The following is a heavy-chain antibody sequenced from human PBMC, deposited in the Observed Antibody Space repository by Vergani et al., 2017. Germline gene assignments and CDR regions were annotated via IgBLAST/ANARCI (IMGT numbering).Heavy chain of an antibody. J-gene: IGHJ4*02. CDR3: ARGFVVVPAANDY. D-gene: IGHD2-2*01. V-gene: IGHV1-69*06. CDR2: IIPIFGTA. CDR1: GGTFSSYA. Sequence: QVQLVQSGAEVKKPGSSVKVSCKASGGTFSSYAISWVRQAPGQGLEWMGGIIPIFGTANYAQKFQGRVTMTRNTSISTAYMELSSLRSEDTAVYYCARGFVVVPAANDYWGQGTLVTVSS.